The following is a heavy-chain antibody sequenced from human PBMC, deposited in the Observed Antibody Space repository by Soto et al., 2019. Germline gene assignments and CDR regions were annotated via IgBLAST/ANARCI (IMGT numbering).Heavy chain of an antibody. J-gene: IGHJ3*02. Sequence: QAQLVQSGAEVKKSGASVRVSCKASSYTLTNYGVTWVRQAPGQGLEWLGRVTPYKADTNSAQNLQGRATMATDTSTNTAYLELRSLRSDDTAVYFCATDGPSNSGNLYAFDIWGQGTMVTVSA. CDR2: VTPYKADT. D-gene: IGHD5-12*01. CDR3: ATDGPSNSGNLYAFDI. CDR1: SYTLTNYG. V-gene: IGHV1-18*04.